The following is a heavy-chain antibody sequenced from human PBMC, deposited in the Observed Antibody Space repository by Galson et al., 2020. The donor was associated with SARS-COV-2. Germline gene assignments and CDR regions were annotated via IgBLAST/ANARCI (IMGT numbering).Heavy chain of an antibody. CDR2: ISGSGGST. D-gene: IGHD4-17*01. J-gene: IGHJ6*02. V-gene: IGHV3-23*01. CDR3: AKDLPRDYGDYFTYHYYYYGMDV. Sequence: GGSLRLSCAASGFTFSSYAMSWVRQAPGKGLEWVSAISGSGGSTYYADSVKGRFTISRDNSKNTLYLQMNSLRAEDTAVYYCAKDLPRDYGDYFTYHYYYYGMDVWGQGTTVTVSS. CDR1: GFTFSSYA.